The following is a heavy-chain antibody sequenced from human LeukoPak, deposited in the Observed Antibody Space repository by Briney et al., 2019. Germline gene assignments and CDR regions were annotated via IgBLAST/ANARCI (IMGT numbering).Heavy chain of an antibody. J-gene: IGHJ4*02. CDR1: GYIFTNSW. CDR3: ATESYGSGRN. CDR2: ISPGNSDT. V-gene: IGHV5-51*01. D-gene: IGHD3-10*01. Sequence: GEFLKTSCKGSGYIFTNSWIGWVRQMPGKGLEWMGIISPGNSDTRYSPSFQGQVTISADKSISTAYLQWSSLKASDTAMYYCATESYGSGRNWGQGTLVTVSS.